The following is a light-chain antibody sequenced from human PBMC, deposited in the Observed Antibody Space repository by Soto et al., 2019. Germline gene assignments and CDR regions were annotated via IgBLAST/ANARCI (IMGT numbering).Light chain of an antibody. CDR2: EVS. CDR1: SSDVGYYNY. J-gene: IGLJ1*01. CDR3: TSYAGTDVHYV. V-gene: IGLV2-8*01. Sequence: QSALTQPPSASGSPGQSVTISCTGTSSDVGYYNYVSWYQQYPGKAPKLLIYEVSKRPSGVPDRFSGSKSGNTASLTVSGLQAADEADYYCTSYAGTDVHYVFETGTKVTVL.